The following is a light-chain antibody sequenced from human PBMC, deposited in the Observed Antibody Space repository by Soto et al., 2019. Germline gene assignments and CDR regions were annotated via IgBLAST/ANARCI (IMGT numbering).Light chain of an antibody. V-gene: IGKV1-5*03. J-gene: IGKJ1*01. Sequence: DIQMTQSPSTPSASVGDRVTITCRASQSISSWLAWYQQKPGKAPKLLIYKASSLESGVPSRFSGSGSGTEFTLTISSLQPDDFATYYCQQYNSYSWTVGQGTKVDIK. CDR1: QSISSW. CDR3: QQYNSYSWT. CDR2: KAS.